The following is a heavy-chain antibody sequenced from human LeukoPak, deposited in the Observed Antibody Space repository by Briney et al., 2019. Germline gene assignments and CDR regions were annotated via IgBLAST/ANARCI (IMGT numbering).Heavy chain of an antibody. D-gene: IGHD6-13*01. CDR2: INHSGST. CDR3: ARGKTGYSSSRGTLDY. V-gene: IGHV4-34*01. CDR1: GGSISSYY. Sequence: SETLSLTCTVSGGSISSYYWSWIRQPPGKGLEWIGEINHSGSTNYNPSLKSRVTISVDTSKNQFSLKLSSVTAADTAVYYCARGKTGYSSSRGTLDYWGQGTLVTVSS. J-gene: IGHJ4*02.